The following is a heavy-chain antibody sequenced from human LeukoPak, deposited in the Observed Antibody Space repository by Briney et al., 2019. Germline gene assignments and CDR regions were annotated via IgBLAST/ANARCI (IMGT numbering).Heavy chain of an antibody. CDR1: GFTFSSYA. CDR3: AKDRGSSWLPPPDY. V-gene: IGHV3-23*01. CDR2: ISGSGGST. J-gene: IGHJ4*02. Sequence: QPGGSLRLSCAASGFTFSSYAMSWVRQAPGKGLEWVSAISGSGGSTYYADSVKGRFTISRDNSKNPLYLQMNSLRAEDTAVYYCAKDRGSSWLPPPDYWGQGTLVTVSS. D-gene: IGHD6-13*01.